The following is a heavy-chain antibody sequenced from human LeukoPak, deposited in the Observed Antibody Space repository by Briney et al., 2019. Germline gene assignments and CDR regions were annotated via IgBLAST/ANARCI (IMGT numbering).Heavy chain of an antibody. CDR3: ARVGVAVAGFDC. D-gene: IGHD6-19*01. CDR1: GYPFPNYA. V-gene: IGHV1-3*01. J-gene: IGHJ4*02. Sequence: ASVKVSCKASGYPFPNYAMHWVRQAPGQRPGWMGWINAGNGNTKYPQKFQGRVTITRDTSASTAYMELSSLRSEDTAVYYCARVGVAVAGFDCWGQGTLVTVSS. CDR2: INAGNGNT.